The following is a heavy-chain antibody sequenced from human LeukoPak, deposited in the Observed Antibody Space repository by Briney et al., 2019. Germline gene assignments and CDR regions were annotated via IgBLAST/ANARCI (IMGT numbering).Heavy chain of an antibody. J-gene: IGHJ4*02. CDR3: AKDRLLNCRGDCYIFDY. V-gene: IGHV3-23*01. Sequence: GSLRLSCAASGFTFSSYVMSWVRKAPGKGLEWVSSISGSGDSTIYADSVKGRFSISRDNSKNTLYLQVNGLRTEDTAVYYCAKDRLLNCRGDCYIFDYWGQGTVVTVSS. CDR2: ISGSGDST. D-gene: IGHD2-21*02. CDR1: GFTFSSYV.